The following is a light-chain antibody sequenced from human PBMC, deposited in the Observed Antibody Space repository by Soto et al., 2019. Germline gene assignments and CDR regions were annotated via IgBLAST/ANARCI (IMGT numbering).Light chain of an antibody. CDR3: QQYKSYSLT. CDR2: KAS. Sequence: DIQMTQPPSTLSGSVGDRVTITCRASQTISSWLAWYQQKPGKAPKLLIYKASTLKSGVPSRFSGSGSGTEFTLTISSLQPDDFATYYCQQYKSYSLTFGGGTKVDIK. CDR1: QTISSW. V-gene: IGKV1-5*03. J-gene: IGKJ4*01.